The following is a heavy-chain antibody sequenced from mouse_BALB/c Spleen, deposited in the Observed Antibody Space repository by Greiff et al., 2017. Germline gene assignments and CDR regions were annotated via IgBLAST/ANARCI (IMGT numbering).Heavy chain of an antibody. CDR3: TRRYDYYAMDY. CDR1: GYTFTSYW. Sequence: VQLQQSGAELVRPGASVKLSCKASGYTFTSYWINWVKQRPGQGLEWIGNIYPSDSYTNYNQKFKDKATLTVDKSSSTAYMQLSSPTSEDSAVYYCTRRYDYYAMDYWGQGTSVTVSS. J-gene: IGHJ4*01. CDR2: IYPSDSYT. V-gene: IGHV1-69*02. D-gene: IGHD2-14*01.